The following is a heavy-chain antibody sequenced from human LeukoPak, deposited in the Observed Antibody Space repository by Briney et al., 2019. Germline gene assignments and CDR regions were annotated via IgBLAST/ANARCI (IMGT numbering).Heavy chain of an antibody. CDR3: AHKEYYALGSLGDSFDY. Sequence: SGPTLVNPTQTLTLTCTFSGFSLSTSGVGVGWIRQPPGKALEWLAVIYWDDDKRHSPSLKSRLTITKDTSKNQVVLTMPNMDPVDTAIYYCAHKEYYALGSLGDSFDYWGQGTLVTVSS. D-gene: IGHD3-10*01. V-gene: IGHV2-5*02. CDR1: GFSLSTSGVG. CDR2: IYWDDDK. J-gene: IGHJ4*02.